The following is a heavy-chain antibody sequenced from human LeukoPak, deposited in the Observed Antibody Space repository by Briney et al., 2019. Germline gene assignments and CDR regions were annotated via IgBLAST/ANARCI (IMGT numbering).Heavy chain of an antibody. CDR2: INPNSGGT. CDR1: VYTFTVYY. J-gene: IGHJ4*02. V-gene: IGHV1-2*02. CDR3: ARGLHWDPHFDY. Sequence: ASVKVSCKASVYTFTVYYMHWVRQAPGQGREWMGWINPNSGGTNSAQKFQGRVTMTRDTSISTAYMELTRLRSDDTAVYYCARGLHWDPHFDYWGQGTLVTVSS. D-gene: IGHD7-27*01.